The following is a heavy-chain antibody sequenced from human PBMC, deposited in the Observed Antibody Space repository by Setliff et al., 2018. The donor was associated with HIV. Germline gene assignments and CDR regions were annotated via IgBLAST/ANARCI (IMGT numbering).Heavy chain of an antibody. D-gene: IGHD2-2*01. CDR2: IYYSGST. CDR3: ARVVRQVPASYYYYYYMDV. CDR1: GGSISTYY. V-gene: IGHV4-59*01. J-gene: IGHJ6*03. Sequence: SETLSLTCSVSGGSISTYYWSWIRQPPGQGLEWIGYIYYSGSTNYNPSLKSRVTISVNKSKNQFSLKLRSVTAADTAVYYCARVVRQVPASYYYYYYMDVWVKGTTVTVSS.